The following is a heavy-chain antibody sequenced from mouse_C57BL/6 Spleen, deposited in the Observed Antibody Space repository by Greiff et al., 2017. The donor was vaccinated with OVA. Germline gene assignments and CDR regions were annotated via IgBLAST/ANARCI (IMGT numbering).Heavy chain of an antibody. J-gene: IGHJ4*01. CDR1: GFNIKDYY. CDR3: ARGGQTLRTLYAMEY. Sequence: EVKLMESGAELVKPGASVKLSCTASGFNIKDYYMHWVKQSTEQGLEWIGRIDPEDGETKYAPKFQGKATITADTSSNTAYLQLSSLTSEDTAVYYSARGGQTLRTLYAMEYWGQGTSVTVSS. D-gene: IGHD1-1*01. V-gene: IGHV14-2*01. CDR2: IDPEDGET.